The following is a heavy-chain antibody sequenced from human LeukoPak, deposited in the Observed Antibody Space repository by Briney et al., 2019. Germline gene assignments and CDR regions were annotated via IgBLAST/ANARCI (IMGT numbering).Heavy chain of an antibody. D-gene: IGHD2-21*01. Sequence: SVKVSCKASGGTFSSYAISWVRQAPGQGLEWMGGIIPIFGTANYAQKLQGRVTMTTDTSTSTAYMELRSLRSDDTAVYYCARAYCGGDCCLDYWGQGTLVTVSS. V-gene: IGHV1-69*05. J-gene: IGHJ4*02. CDR3: ARAYCGGDCCLDY. CDR1: GGTFSSYA. CDR2: IIPIFGTA.